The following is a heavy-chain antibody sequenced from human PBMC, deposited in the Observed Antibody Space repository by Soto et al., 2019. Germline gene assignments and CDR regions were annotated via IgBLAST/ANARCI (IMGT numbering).Heavy chain of an antibody. Sequence: GGSLRLSCAASGFTFSSYAMHWVRQAPGKGLEWVAVISYDGSNKYYADSVKGRFTISRDNSKNTLYLQMNSLRAEDTAVYYCAREDYDILTGYFNDYYGMDVWGQGTTVTVS. J-gene: IGHJ6*02. CDR3: AREDYDILTGYFNDYYGMDV. D-gene: IGHD3-9*01. V-gene: IGHV3-30-3*01. CDR1: GFTFSSYA. CDR2: ISYDGSNK.